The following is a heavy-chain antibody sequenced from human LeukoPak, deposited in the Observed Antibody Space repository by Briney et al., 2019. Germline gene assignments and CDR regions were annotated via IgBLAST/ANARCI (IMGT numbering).Heavy chain of an antibody. J-gene: IGHJ4*02. CDR1: GYTFTPYF. Sequence: ASVKVSCKASGYTFTPYFIHWVRQAPGQGLEWMGIINPTGGSTTYAQKLQGRVTVTRGMSTSTVYMELSSLTSEDTAVYYCARDRVIVGGTATYNFDHWGQGTRVTVSS. V-gene: IGHV1-46*01. CDR2: INPTGGST. D-gene: IGHD1-14*01. CDR3: ARDRVIVGGTATYNFDH.